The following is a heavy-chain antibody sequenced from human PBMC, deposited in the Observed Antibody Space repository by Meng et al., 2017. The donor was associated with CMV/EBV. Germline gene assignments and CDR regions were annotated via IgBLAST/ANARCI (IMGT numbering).Heavy chain of an antibody. CDR3: ARERPGWTNYYYGMDV. CDR1: GGTFSSNA. D-gene: IGHD6-19*01. Sequence: SVKVSCKASGGTFSSNAISWGRQAPGQGLEWMGGVIPIFGTANYAQKFQGRVTITTDESTSTAYMELSSLRSEDTAVYYCARERPGWTNYYYGMDVWGQGTTVTVSS. J-gene: IGHJ6*02. V-gene: IGHV1-69*05. CDR2: VIPIFGTA.